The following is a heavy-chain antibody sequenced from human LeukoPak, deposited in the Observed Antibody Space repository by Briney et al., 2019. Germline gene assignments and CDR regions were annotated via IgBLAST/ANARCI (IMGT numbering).Heavy chain of an antibody. V-gene: IGHV3-9*01. D-gene: IGHD6-13*01. J-gene: IGHJ4*02. Sequence: PGGSLRFSCAASGFTFDDYAMHWVRQAPGKGLEWVSGISWNSGSIGYADSVKGRFTISRDNAKNSLYLQMNSLRAEDTALYYCAKAEYSSLDYWGQGTLVTVSS. CDR2: ISWNSGSI. CDR1: GFTFDDYA. CDR3: AKAEYSSLDY.